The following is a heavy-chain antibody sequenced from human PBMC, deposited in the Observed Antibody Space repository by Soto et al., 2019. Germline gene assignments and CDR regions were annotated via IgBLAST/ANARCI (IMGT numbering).Heavy chain of an antibody. V-gene: IGHV4-39*01. Sequence: QLQLQESGPGLVKPSETLSLTCTVSGGSISSSSYYWGWIRQPPGKGLEWIGSIYYSGSTYYNPSLKSRVTISVDTSKNQFSLKLSSVTAADTAVYYCARFSYDSSGVWFDPWGQGTLVTVSS. CDR2: IYYSGST. D-gene: IGHD3-22*01. J-gene: IGHJ5*02. CDR1: GGSISSSSYY. CDR3: ARFSYDSSGVWFDP.